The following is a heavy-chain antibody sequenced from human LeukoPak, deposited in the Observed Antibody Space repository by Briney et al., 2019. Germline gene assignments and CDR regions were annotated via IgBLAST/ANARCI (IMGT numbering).Heavy chain of an antibody. Sequence: SETLSLTCTVSGGSISNYYWNWIRQSPGKGLEWIGYILSSGSTHHTPSLTSRISLSVDTSKNQFSLKLSSVTAADTAVYYCARRVISEFSIDKGNWLDPWGQGTLVTVSS. CDR1: GGSISNYY. J-gene: IGHJ5*02. D-gene: IGHD3-3*02. CDR2: ILSSGST. CDR3: ARRVISEFSIDKGNWLDP. V-gene: IGHV4-4*09.